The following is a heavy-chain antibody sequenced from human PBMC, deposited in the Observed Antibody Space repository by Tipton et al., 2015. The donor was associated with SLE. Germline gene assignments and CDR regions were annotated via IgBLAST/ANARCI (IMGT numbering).Heavy chain of an antibody. D-gene: IGHD6-13*01. CDR1: GGSISSGGYY. V-gene: IGHV4-31*03. Sequence: TLSLTCTVSGGSISSGGYYWSWIRQHPGKGLEWIGYIYYSGSTYYNPSLKSRVTISVDTSKNQFSLKPSSVTAADTAVYYCARGPHSSSYDYWGQGTLVTVSS. J-gene: IGHJ4*02. CDR3: ARGPHSSSYDY. CDR2: IYYSGST.